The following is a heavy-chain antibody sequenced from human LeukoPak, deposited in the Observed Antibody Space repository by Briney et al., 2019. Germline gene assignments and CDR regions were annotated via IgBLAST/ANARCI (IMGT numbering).Heavy chain of an antibody. V-gene: IGHV3-66*01. CDR1: GFTVSSNY. CDR3: ASDYGSTHYAFGY. D-gene: IGHD2-2*01. Sequence: GGSLRLSCAASGFTVSSNYMSWVRQAPGKGLEWVSVIYSGGSTYYADSVKGRFTISRDSSKNTLYLQMNSLRAEDTAVYYCASDYGSTHYAFGYWGQGTLVTVSS. J-gene: IGHJ4*02. CDR2: IYSGGST.